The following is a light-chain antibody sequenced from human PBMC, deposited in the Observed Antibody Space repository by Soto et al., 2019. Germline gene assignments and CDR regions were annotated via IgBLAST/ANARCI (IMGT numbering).Light chain of an antibody. V-gene: IGKV1-9*01. J-gene: IGKJ5*01. CDR3: QQHKDYPLT. Sequence: DIQLSQSPSFLSSSLGYRGTITCRASHHISSYLTWYQQKPGKAPTVLIYAASTLQGGVPSRFSGSGSGTEFTLTISSLQSEDFASYYCQQHKDYPLTFGRGTRLEIK. CDR1: HHISSY. CDR2: AAS.